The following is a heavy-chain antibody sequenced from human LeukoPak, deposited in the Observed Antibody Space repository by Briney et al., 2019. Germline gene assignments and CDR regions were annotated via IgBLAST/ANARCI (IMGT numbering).Heavy chain of an antibody. CDR2: IIPILETA. CDR3: ATGEGPSDILTALSLYQ. CDR1: GGIFRSHS. V-gene: IGHV1-69*06. D-gene: IGHD3-9*01. Sequence: SVAVSCKASGGIFRSHSISCLRQAPGQGLEWMGEIIPILETAEYSHKFRGRVTITADTSTATVYMELSNLSSEDTAVYSCATGEGPSDILTALSLYQWGQGTLVIVS. J-gene: IGHJ4*02.